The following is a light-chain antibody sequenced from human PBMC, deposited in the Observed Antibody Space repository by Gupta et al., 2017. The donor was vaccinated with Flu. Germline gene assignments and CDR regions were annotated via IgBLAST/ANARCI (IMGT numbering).Light chain of an antibody. Sequence: DIQVTQSPSTLSASAGDRVTITCRASQSVGSYLAWYQQKPGKAPKLLLNKASQFGSGVSPTISSSSSSAAFTFVIISRLPADYVTNYCCQEYYCRWTFGQGTTVELK. CDR1: QSVGSY. V-gene: IGKV1-5*03. J-gene: IGKJ1*01. CDR2: KAS. CDR3: CQEYYCRWT.